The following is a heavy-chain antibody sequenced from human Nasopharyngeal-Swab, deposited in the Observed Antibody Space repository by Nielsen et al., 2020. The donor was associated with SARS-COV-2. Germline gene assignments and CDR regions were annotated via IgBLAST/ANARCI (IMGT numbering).Heavy chain of an antibody. J-gene: IGHJ6*03. CDR1: GYTFSTYW. CDR3: ARSSRFYDFWSGYYSDYFYMDV. Sequence: GESLKISCKVSGYTFSTYWIGWVRQMSGKGLEWMGVIYPGDSDTKYSPSFQGQVTISADNSISTAYLQWSSLKAADTALYYCARSSRFYDFWSGYYSDYFYMDVWGKGTTVTVSS. CDR2: IYPGDSDT. D-gene: IGHD3-3*01. V-gene: IGHV5-51*01.